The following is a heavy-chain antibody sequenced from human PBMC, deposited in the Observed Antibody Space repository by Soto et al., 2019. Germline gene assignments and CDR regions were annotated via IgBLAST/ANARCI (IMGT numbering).Heavy chain of an antibody. CDR3: ARGGSGIVGATMAFDI. V-gene: IGHV4-59*01. CDR2: IYYSGST. CDR1: GGSISSYY. D-gene: IGHD1-26*01. J-gene: IGHJ3*02. Sequence: SSETLSLTCTVSGGSISSYYWSWIRQPPGKGLEWIGYIYYSGSTNYNPSLKSRVTISVDTSKNQFSLKLSSVTAADTAVYYCARGGSGIVGATMAFDIWGQGTMVTVSS.